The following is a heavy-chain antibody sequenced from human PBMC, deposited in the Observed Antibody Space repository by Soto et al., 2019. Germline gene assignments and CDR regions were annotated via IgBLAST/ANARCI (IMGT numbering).Heavy chain of an antibody. CDR3: ARTGDRLKLSWYPYYFDY. V-gene: IGHV4-59*01. CDR2: IYYSGST. J-gene: IGHJ4*02. D-gene: IGHD6-13*01. Sequence: SETLSLTCTVSGGSISSYYWSWIRQPPGKGLEWIGYIYYSGSTNYNPSLKSRVTISVDTSKNQFSLKLSSVTAADTAVYYCARTGDRLKLSWYPYYFDYWGQGTLVTVSS. CDR1: GGSISSYY.